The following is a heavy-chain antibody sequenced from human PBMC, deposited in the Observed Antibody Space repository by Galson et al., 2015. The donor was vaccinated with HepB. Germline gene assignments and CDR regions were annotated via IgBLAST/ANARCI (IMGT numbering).Heavy chain of an antibody. CDR2: ISGSGGST. CDR1: GFTFSAYP. V-gene: IGHV3-23*01. CDR3: ARDYEYLSGSYPDY. Sequence: SLRLSCAASGFTFSAYPMIWVRQAPGKGLEWVPGISGSGGSTYYADFVKGRFTISRDNSKNTLYLQMNSLRAEDTAVYYCARDYEYLSGSYPDYWGQGTLVTVSS. D-gene: IGHD1-26*01. J-gene: IGHJ4*02.